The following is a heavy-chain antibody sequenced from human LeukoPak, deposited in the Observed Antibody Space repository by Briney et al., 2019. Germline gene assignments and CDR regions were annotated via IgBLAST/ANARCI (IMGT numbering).Heavy chain of an antibody. CDR2: IYYSGST. D-gene: IGHD5-18*01. CDR1: GGPISSSSYY. CDR3: ARLYSYGPLFDAFDI. Sequence: SETLSLTCTVSGGPISSSSYYWGWIRQPPGKGLEWIGSIYYSGSTYYNPSLKSRVTISVDTSRNQFSLKLSSVTAADTAVYYCARLYSYGPLFDAFDIWGQGTMVTVSS. J-gene: IGHJ3*02. V-gene: IGHV4-39*01.